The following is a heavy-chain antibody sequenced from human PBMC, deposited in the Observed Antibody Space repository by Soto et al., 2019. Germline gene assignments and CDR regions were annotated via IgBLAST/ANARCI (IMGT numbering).Heavy chain of an antibody. Sequence: GGSLRLSCAASGFTFNNHAMHWVRQAPGKGLEWVAVISYDGKNKYYADSVKGRFTISRDNSKNTLYLQMNSLRAEDTAVYYCARVVDTAMAETSYYYGMDVWGQGTTVTVSS. J-gene: IGHJ6*02. CDR1: GFTFNNHA. CDR2: ISYDGKNK. CDR3: ARVVDTAMAETSYYYGMDV. V-gene: IGHV3-30*04. D-gene: IGHD5-18*01.